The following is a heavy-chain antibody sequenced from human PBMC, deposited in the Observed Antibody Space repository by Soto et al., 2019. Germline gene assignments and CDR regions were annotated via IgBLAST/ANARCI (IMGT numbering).Heavy chain of an antibody. CDR2: MNPNSGNT. D-gene: IGHD4-17*01. V-gene: IGHV1-8*02. CDR3: ARTLYGDNVDY. Sequence: ASVKVSCKASGYTFSNYAMHWVRQAPGQRLEWMGWMNPNSGNTGYAQKFQGRVTMTRNTSISTAYMELSSLRSEDTAVYYCARTLYGDNVDYWGQGTLVTVSS. CDR1: GYTFSNYA. J-gene: IGHJ4*02.